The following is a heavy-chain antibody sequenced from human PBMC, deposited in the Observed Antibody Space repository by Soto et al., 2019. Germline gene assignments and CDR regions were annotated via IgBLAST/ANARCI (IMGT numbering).Heavy chain of an antibody. CDR2: FYYSGST. J-gene: IGHJ4*02. CDR3: ASREGPPYYFDY. CDR1: GDFISSTSYY. D-gene: IGHD2-21*01. V-gene: IGHV4-39*01. Sequence: QLQLQESGPGLVKPSETLSLTCTVSGDFISSTSYYWGWIRQPPGKGLEWIGSFYYSGSTYYNPSLKSRVSISVDTAKNQFSLKLSSVTAADTAVYYCASREGPPYYFDYWGQRTLVTVSS.